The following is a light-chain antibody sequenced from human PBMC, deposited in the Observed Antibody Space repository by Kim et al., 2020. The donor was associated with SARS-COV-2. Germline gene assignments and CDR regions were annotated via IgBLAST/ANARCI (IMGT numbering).Light chain of an antibody. CDR2: GNN. V-gene: IGLV1-40*01. CDR3: QSYDSSLSVHVV. J-gene: IGLJ2*01. CDR1: GSNMGAVYY. Sequence: VTSIGTGGGSNMGAVYYLTRYQHLPATAPKLLIYGNNNRPSGAPDRFSGSKSGTAASLAITGLQAEDEADYYCQSYDSSLSVHVVFGGGTQLTVL.